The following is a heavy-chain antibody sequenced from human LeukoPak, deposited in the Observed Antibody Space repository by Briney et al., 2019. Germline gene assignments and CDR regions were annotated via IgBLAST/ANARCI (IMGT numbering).Heavy chain of an antibody. CDR1: GGSISSGGYY. V-gene: IGHV4-31*03. CDR2: IYYSGST. J-gene: IGHJ6*02. Sequence: SETLSLTCTVSGGSISSGGYYWSWSRQHPGKGLEWIGDIYYSGSTYYNPSLKSRVTISVDTSKNQFSLKLSSVTAADTAVYYCARAGVGMDVWGQGATVTVSS. CDR3: ARAGVGMDV. D-gene: IGHD3-10*01.